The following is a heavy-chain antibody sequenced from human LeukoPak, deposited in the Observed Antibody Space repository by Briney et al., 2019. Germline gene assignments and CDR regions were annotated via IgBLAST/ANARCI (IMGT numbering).Heavy chain of an antibody. J-gene: IGHJ4*02. V-gene: IGHV3-48*03. CDR1: GFPFSSHE. CDR2: ISGSAKTR. CDR3: ARDIAAAVDY. Sequence: GGSLRLSCSASGFPFSSHEMNWVRQAPGKGLEWVSGISGSAKTRYYADSVKGRFTISRDNAKNTLYLQMNSLRAEDTAIYYCARDIAAAVDYWGQETLVTVSS. D-gene: IGHD6-13*01.